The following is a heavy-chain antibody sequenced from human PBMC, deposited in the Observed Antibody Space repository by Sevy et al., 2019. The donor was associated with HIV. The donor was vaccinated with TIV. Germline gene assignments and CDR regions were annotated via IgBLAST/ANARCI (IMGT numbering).Heavy chain of an antibody. J-gene: IGHJ6*02. V-gene: IGHV4-39*02. CDR2: IYYTAST. Sequence: SETLSLTCTVSGGSITSSSYYWAWLRQPPGKGLEWFGSIYYTASTYYKPSLMSRITISADRSKNHFSLKLTSVTAADTAVYYCARPSSLYYYYAMDVWGQGTAVTVSS. CDR3: ARPSSLYYYYAMDV. CDR1: GGSITSSSYY.